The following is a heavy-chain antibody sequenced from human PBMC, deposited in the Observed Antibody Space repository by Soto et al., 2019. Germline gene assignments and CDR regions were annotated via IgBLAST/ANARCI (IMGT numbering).Heavy chain of an antibody. V-gene: IGHV4-31*03. CDR1: GGSISSGGYY. CDR2: IYYSGST. Sequence: QVQLQEAGPGLVKPSQTLSLTCTVSGGSISSGGYYWSWIRQHPGKGLEWIGYIYYSGSTYYNPSLQSRVTISVDPSKNQFSLKLSSVTAADSAVYYCAREGVPAAIRPPVGVGGFDIWGQGTMVTVSS. J-gene: IGHJ3*02. D-gene: IGHD2-2*01. CDR3: AREGVPAAIRPPVGVGGFDI.